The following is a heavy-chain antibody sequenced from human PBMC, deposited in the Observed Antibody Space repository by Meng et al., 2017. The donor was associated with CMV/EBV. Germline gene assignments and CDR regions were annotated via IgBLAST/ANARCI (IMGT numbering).Heavy chain of an antibody. J-gene: IGHJ6*02. V-gene: IGHV4-39*07. Sequence: SETLSLTCTVSGGSISNSSYYWGWIRQPPGKGLEWIGSIYYSGSTYYNPSLKSRVTISVDTSKNQFSLKLSSVTAADTAVYYCARLRGNDFWSGYYTFYYYYGMDVWGQGTTVTVSS. D-gene: IGHD3-3*01. CDR2: IYYSGST. CDR1: GGSISNSSYY. CDR3: ARLRGNDFWSGYYTFYYYYGMDV.